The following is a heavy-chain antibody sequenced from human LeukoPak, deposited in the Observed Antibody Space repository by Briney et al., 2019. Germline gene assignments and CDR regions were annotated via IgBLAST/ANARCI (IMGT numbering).Heavy chain of an antibody. J-gene: IGHJ4*02. CDR2: IWYDGSNK. CDR3: ARSYQWLFPFDY. Sequence: GGSLRLSCAASGFTFSNYDMHWVRRAPDKGLEWVAVIWYDGSNKYYADSVKGRFTISRDISKNTLNLQMNSLRAEDTAVYYCARSYQWLFPFDYWGQGTLVTVSS. V-gene: IGHV3-33*01. D-gene: IGHD3-22*01. CDR1: GFTFSNYD.